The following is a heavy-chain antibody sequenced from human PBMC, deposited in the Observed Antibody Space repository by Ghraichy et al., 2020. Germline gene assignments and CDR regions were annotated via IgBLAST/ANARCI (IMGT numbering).Heavy chain of an antibody. CDR1: GFTFSSFA. CDR2: ISGSGDIT. V-gene: IGHV3-23*01. J-gene: IGHJ4*02. Sequence: GGSLRLSCAGSGFTFSSFAMTWVRQAPGKGLEWVSAISGSGDITYYADSVKGRFTISRDDSKNTVYLQMHTLRADDTAVYYCAKGSSNNWNSQCHFDCWGQGTLVTVSS. D-gene: IGHD1-1*01. CDR3: AKGSSNNWNSQCHFDC.